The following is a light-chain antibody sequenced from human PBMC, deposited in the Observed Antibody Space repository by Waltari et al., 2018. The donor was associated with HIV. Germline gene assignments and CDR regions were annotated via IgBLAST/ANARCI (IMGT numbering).Light chain of an antibody. CDR3: AAWDDSLSGHVV. CDR1: SSNIGSNY. Sequence: QSVLTQPPSASGTPGQRVTISCSGSSSNIGSNYVYWYQQLPGTAPKLLIYRSKQRPTWVPGLFFGSKSGTSASLAISGLRSEDEADYYCAAWDDSLSGHVVFGGGTKLTVL. V-gene: IGLV1-47*01. CDR2: RSK. J-gene: IGLJ2*01.